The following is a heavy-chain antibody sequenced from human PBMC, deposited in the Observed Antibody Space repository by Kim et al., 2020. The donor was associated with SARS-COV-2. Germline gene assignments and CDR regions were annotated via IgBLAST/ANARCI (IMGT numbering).Heavy chain of an antibody. CDR3: ARSGSDYGSGSYYPGPDY. CDR2: IYYSGST. D-gene: IGHD3-10*01. J-gene: IGHJ4*02. V-gene: IGHV4-59*08. CDR1: GGSISSYY. Sequence: SETLSLTCTVSGGSISSYYWSWIRQPPGKGLEWIGYIYYSGSTNYNPSLKSRVTISVDTSKNQFSLKLSSVTAADTAVYYCARSGSDYGSGSYYPGPDYWGQGTLVTVSS.